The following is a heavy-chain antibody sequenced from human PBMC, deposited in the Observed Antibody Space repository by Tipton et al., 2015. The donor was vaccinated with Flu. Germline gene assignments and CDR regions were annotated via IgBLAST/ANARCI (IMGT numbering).Heavy chain of an antibody. Sequence: TLSLTCTVSGGSISSYYWSWIRQPPGKGLEWIGYIYYSGSTNYNPSLKSRVTISVDTSKIQFSLKLSSVTAADTAVYYCARLGSSGYFYPGAFDIWGQGTMVTVSS. V-gene: IGHV4-59*08. CDR2: IYYSGST. CDR3: ARLGSSGYFYPGAFDI. J-gene: IGHJ3*02. CDR1: GGSISSYY. D-gene: IGHD3-22*01.